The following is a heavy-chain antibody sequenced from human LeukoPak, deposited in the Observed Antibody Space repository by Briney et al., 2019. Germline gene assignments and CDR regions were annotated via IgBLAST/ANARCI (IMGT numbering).Heavy chain of an antibody. V-gene: IGHV3-23*01. CDR2: ISGSGGST. J-gene: IGHJ3*02. CDR1: GFTFSSYG. D-gene: IGHD1-26*01. Sequence: PGGSLRLSCAASGFTFSSYGMSWVRQAPGKGLEWASAISGSGGSTYYADSVKGRFTISRDNSKNTLYLQMNSLRAEDTAVYYCAKGLSYLDAFDIWGQGTMVTVSS. CDR3: AKGLSYLDAFDI.